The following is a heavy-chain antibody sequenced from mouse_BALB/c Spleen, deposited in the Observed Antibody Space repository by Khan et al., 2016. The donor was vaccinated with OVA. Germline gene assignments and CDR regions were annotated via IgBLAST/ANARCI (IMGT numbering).Heavy chain of an antibody. CDR1: GYSFTDYN. Sequence: LKQSGPELVKPGASVKVSCKASGYSFTDYNMFWVKQSHGKSLEWIGYIDPYNGGTSYNQKFKGKATLTVDKSSRTAFMHLSSLTSEDSAVFYCARTDYYGSSYYFDYWGQGTTLTVSS. D-gene: IGHD1-1*01. J-gene: IGHJ2*01. V-gene: IGHV1S135*01. CDR2: IDPYNGGT. CDR3: ARTDYYGSSYYFDY.